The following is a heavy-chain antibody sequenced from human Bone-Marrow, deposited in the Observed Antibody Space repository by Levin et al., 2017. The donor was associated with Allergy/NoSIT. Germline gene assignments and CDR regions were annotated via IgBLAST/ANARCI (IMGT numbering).Heavy chain of an antibody. CDR3: TGVGHVRESSGTSWYSFSYYYIDV. V-gene: IGHV4-61*02. D-gene: IGHD2-2*02. CDR1: GGSISSGNYY. J-gene: IGHJ6*03. Sequence: SETLSLTCTVSGGSISSGNYYWSWIRQPAGERLEWIGRIYTSGSTNYNSSLKSRVTISLDTSKNQFSLKLTSVTAADTAVYSCTGVGHVRESSGTSWYSFSYYYIDVWGKGTTVTVSS. CDR2: IYTSGST.